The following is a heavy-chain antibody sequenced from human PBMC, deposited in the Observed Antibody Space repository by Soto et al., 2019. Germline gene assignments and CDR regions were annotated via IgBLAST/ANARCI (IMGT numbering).Heavy chain of an antibody. CDR1: GFTVSSNY. J-gene: IGHJ6*03. CDR2: IYSGGST. D-gene: IGHD3-10*01. CDR3: ARAFKTYYYGSARKKHYYYYYYMDV. V-gene: IGHV3-53*04. Sequence: EVQLVESGGGLVQPGGSLRLSCAASGFTVSSNYMSWVRQAPGKGLEWVSVIYSGGSTYYADSVKGRFTISRHNSKNTLYLQMNSLRAEDTAVYYCARAFKTYYYGSARKKHYYYYYYMDVWGEGTTVTVSS.